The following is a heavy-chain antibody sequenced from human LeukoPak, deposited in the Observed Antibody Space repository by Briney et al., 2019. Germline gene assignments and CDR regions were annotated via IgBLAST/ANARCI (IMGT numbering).Heavy chain of an antibody. Sequence: GGSLRLSCAASGFTFSNFGMSWVRQAPGKGLEWVSAITDISDTATYYADSVKGRFTISRDNSKNTLYLQMNGLRGEDTAVYYCARRVPYSSSSVYFDNWGQGTPVTVSS. CDR2: ITDISDTAT. D-gene: IGHD6-6*01. J-gene: IGHJ4*02. V-gene: IGHV3-23*01. CDR3: ARRVPYSSSSVYFDN. CDR1: GFTFSNFG.